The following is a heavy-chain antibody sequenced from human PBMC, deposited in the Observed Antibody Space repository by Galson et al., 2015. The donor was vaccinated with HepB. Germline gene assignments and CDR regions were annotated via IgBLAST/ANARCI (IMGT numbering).Heavy chain of an antibody. J-gene: IGHJ6*02. CDR1: GFTFSSYA. Sequence: SLRLSCAASGFTFSSYAMSWVRQAPGKGLEWVSAISGSGGSTYYADSVKGRFTISRDNSKNTLYLQMNSLRAEDTAVYYCAKDHYDFWSGYFYYGMDVWGQGTTVTVSS. D-gene: IGHD3-3*01. V-gene: IGHV3-23*01. CDR3: AKDHYDFWSGYFYYGMDV. CDR2: ISGSGGST.